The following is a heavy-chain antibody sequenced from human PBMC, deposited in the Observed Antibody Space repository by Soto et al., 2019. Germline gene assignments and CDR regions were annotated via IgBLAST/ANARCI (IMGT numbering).Heavy chain of an antibody. CDR2: INPNSGGT. J-gene: IGHJ6*02. CDR3: ARERKYCSGGSCSPDYYYGMDV. Sequence: ASVKVSCKASGYTFTGYYMHWVRQAPGQGLEWMGWINPNSGGTNYAQKFQGWVTMTRDTSISTAYMELSRLGSDDTAVYYCARERKYCSGGSCSPDYYYGMDVWGQGTTVTVSS. D-gene: IGHD2-15*01. V-gene: IGHV1-2*04. CDR1: GYTFTGYY.